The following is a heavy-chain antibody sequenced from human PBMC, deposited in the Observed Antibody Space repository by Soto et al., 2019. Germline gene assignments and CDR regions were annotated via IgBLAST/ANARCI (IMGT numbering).Heavy chain of an antibody. J-gene: IGHJ5*02. D-gene: IGHD6-13*01. CDR1: GGSISSSSYY. CDR2: IYYSGST. Sequence: QLQLQESGPGLVKPSETLSLTCTVSGGSISSSSYYWGWIRQPPGKGLEWIGSIYYSGSTYYNPSLKSRVNISVETSKNQFSLKLSSVTAADTAVYYCARHVRTYGSSWNGENWFDPWGQGTLVTVSS. CDR3: ARHVRTYGSSWNGENWFDP. V-gene: IGHV4-39*01.